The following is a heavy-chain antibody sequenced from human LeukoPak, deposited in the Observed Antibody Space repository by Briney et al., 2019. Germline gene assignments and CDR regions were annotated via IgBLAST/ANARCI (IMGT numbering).Heavy chain of an antibody. CDR2: IYHRGST. D-gene: IGHD1-1*01. CDR1: GGSISSGGYS. J-gene: IGHJ4*02. V-gene: IGHV4-30-2*01. CDR3: ARERTGTVDY. Sequence: SEALSLTCAVSGGSISSGGYSWSWIRQPPGKGLEWIGYIYHRGSTYYNPSLKSRVTISVDRSKNQFSLKLSSVTAADTAVYYCARERTGTVDYWGQGTLVTVSS.